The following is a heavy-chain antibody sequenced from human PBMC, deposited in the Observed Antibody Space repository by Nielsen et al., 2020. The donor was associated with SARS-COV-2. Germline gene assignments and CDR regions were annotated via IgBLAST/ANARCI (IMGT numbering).Heavy chain of an antibody. J-gene: IGHJ4*02. D-gene: IGHD6-19*01. CDR1: GYTFTSYG. V-gene: IGHV1-18*01. CDR2: ISAYNGNT. Sequence: ASVKVSCKASGYTFTSYGISWVQQAPGQGLEWMGWISAYNGNTNYAQKLQGRVTMTTDTSTSTAYMELRSLRSDDTAVYYCARHSSGWYMAYYFDYWGQGTLVTVSS. CDR3: ARHSSGWYMAYYFDY.